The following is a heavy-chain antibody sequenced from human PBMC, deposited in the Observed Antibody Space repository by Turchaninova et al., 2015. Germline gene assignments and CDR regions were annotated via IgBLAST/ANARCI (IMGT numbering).Heavy chain of an antibody. V-gene: IGHV2-5*02. Sequence: QITLKESGHMLVKPTQTLTLTCSFSGFSHPTTGLGVVWIRQPSGEATEWLAVNYWDDDKRYSPSLRSRLAITKDTSKNQVVLTMTNVDPVDTATYYCAHRLPGSGRDWNSGVFNYWGQGTLVTVAS. CDR1: GFSHPTTGLG. D-gene: IGHD1/OR15-1a*01. CDR3: AHRLPGSGRDWNSGVFNY. J-gene: IGHJ4*02. CDR2: NYWDDDK.